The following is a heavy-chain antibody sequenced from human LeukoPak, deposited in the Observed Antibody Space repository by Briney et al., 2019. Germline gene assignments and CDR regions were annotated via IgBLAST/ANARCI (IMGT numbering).Heavy chain of an antibody. CDR1: GGSISSNTYF. Sequence: SETLSLTCNVSGGSISSNTYFRGWVRRPPGKGLEWIGSIRYSGSTYYNPSLKSRVTISVNTSKNQCSLTLSSLTAADTAVYYCATSDTVSTYNWFDPWGQGTLVTVS. D-gene: IGHD5/OR15-5a*01. CDR2: IRYSGST. CDR3: ATSDTVSTYNWFDP. J-gene: IGHJ5*02. V-gene: IGHV4-39*01.